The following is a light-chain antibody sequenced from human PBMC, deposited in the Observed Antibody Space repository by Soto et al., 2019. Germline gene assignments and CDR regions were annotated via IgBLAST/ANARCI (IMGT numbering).Light chain of an antibody. CDR1: QSVSSY. Sequence: EIVLTQSPATLSLSPGERATRSCRASQSVSSYLAWYQQEPGQAPRLLIYDASNRATGIPARFSGSGSGTDFTLTISSLEPEDFAVYYCQQRSNWPRFGQGTRLEIK. CDR3: QQRSNWPR. J-gene: IGKJ5*01. V-gene: IGKV3-11*01. CDR2: DAS.